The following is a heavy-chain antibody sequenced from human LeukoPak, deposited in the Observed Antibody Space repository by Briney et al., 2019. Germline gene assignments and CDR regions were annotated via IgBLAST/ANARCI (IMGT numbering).Heavy chain of an antibody. CDR1: GFTFSSYG. Sequence: GRSLRLSCAASGFTFSSYGMHWVRQAPGKGLEWVAVIWYDGSNEYYADSVKGRFTISRDNSKNTLYLQMNSLRAEDTAVYYCGRTYVDYWGQGTLVTVSS. CDR3: GRTYVDY. V-gene: IGHV3-33*01. J-gene: IGHJ4*02. CDR2: IWYDGSNE.